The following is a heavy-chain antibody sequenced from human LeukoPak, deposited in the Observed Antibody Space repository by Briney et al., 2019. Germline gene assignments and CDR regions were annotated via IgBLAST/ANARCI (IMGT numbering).Heavy chain of an antibody. D-gene: IGHD2-15*01. CDR3: AKDIGVGSCNGCLFDY. CDR2: ISWDGDST. CDR1: GFTFDDYT. J-gene: IGHJ4*02. Sequence: GGSLRLSCAASGFTFDDYTMHWVRQAPGKGLEWVSLISWDGDSTYYADSVKGRFTISRDDSKNSLYLQMNSLRTEDTALYYCAKDIGVGSCNGCLFDYWGQGTLVTVSS. V-gene: IGHV3-43*01.